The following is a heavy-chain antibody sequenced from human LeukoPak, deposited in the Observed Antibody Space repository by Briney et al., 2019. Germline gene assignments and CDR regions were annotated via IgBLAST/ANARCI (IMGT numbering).Heavy chain of an antibody. CDR1: GFTVSSNY. V-gene: IGHV3-53*01. D-gene: IGHD3-22*01. CDR2: IYSGGST. Sequence: HSGGSLRLSCAASGFTVSSNYMSWVRQAPGKGLEWVSVIYSGGSTYYADSVKGRFTISRDNSKNTLYLQMNSLRAEDTAVYYCARGLSDYYDSSGLLQNAFDIWGQGTMVTVSS. J-gene: IGHJ3*02. CDR3: ARGLSDYYDSSGLLQNAFDI.